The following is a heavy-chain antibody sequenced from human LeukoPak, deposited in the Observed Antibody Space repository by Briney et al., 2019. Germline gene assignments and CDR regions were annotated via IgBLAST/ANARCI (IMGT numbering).Heavy chain of an antibody. D-gene: IGHD3-22*01. CDR3: ARGHDSSGYYGTPSYYFDY. Sequence: PSETLSLTCTASGGSISSYYWSWIRQPPGKGLEWIGYIYYSGSTNYNPSLKSRVTISVDTSKNQFSLKLSSVTAADTAVYYCARGHDSSGYYGTPSYYFDYWGQGTLVTVSS. CDR1: GGSISSYY. V-gene: IGHV4-59*01. CDR2: IYYSGST. J-gene: IGHJ4*02.